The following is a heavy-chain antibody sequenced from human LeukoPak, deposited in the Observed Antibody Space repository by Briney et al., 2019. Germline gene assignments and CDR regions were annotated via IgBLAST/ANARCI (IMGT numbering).Heavy chain of an antibody. Sequence: SETLSLTCTVSGGSISSYYWSWIRQPPGKGLEWIGYIYYSGSTNYNPSLKSRVTISVDTSKNQFSLKLSSVTAANTAVYYCAGGSGRTNWFDPWGQGTLVTVSS. J-gene: IGHJ5*02. CDR1: GGSISSYY. V-gene: IGHV4-59*01. CDR2: IYYSGST. CDR3: AGGSGRTNWFDP. D-gene: IGHD3-10*01.